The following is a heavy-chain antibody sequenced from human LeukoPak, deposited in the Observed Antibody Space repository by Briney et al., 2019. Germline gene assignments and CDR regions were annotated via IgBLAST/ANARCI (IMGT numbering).Heavy chain of an antibody. Sequence: SETLSLTCAVYGGSFSGYYWSWIRQPPGKGLEWIGEINHSGSTNYHPPLKSRVTISVDTSKNQFSLKLSSVTVADTAVYYCARRGYYGSGSYWNYYYGMDVWGKGTTVTVSS. CDR2: INHSGST. J-gene: IGHJ6*04. CDR3: ARRGYYGSGSYWNYYYGMDV. CDR1: GGSFSGYY. D-gene: IGHD3-10*01. V-gene: IGHV4-34*01.